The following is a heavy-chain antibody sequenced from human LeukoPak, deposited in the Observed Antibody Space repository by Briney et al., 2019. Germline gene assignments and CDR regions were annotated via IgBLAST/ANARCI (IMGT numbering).Heavy chain of an antibody. CDR3: ARAIGGQQDY. V-gene: IGHV3-74*01. J-gene: IGHJ4*02. D-gene: IGHD3-22*01. CDR2: VNADESIT. CDR1: GFTFDDYA. Sequence: GGSLRLSCAASGFTFDDYAMHWVRQAPGKGLVWVSRVNADESITNYADSVKGRFTISRDNAKNTLYLQMNSLRAEDTAVYYCARAIGGQQDYWGQGTLVTVSS.